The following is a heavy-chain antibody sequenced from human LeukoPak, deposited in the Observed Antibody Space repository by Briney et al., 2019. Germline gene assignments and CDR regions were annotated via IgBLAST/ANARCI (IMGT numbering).Heavy chain of an antibody. Sequence: GGPVTLLCAASGFPFSIYRMHWPRQAPGRGLEWVTFKRYEGSNKHYADSVKGRLTIARDNSKNTLYLQMNNLRAEDTAVHYCAKDGQITFGGVMIGYFDYWGQGTLVTVSS. D-gene: IGHD3-16*01. CDR2: KRYEGSNK. V-gene: IGHV3-30*02. J-gene: IGHJ4*02. CDR1: GFPFSIYR. CDR3: AKDGQITFGGVMIGYFDY.